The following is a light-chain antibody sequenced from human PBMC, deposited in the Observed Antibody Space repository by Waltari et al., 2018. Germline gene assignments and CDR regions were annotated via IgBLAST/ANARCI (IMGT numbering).Light chain of an antibody. J-gene: IGLJ1*01. CDR3: HVWHPHVDPGV. CDR2: YDR. Sequence: SYVVTQPPSVSVAPGETATIPCGGDNIGTYSVHWYQQQAGQAPVLVIFYDRDRPSGIPDRFSGSNSGNTATLTISRVEAGDEARYYCHVWHPHVDPGVFGTGTEVTVL. V-gene: IGLV3-21*04. CDR1: NIGTYS.